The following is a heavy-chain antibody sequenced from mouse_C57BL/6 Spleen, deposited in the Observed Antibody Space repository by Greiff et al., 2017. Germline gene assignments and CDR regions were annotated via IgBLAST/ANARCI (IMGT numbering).Heavy chain of an antibody. Sequence: EVMLVESGEGLVKPGGSLKLSCAASGFTFSSYAMSWVRQTPEKRLEWVAYISSGGDYIYYADTVKGRFTISRDNARNTLHLQMSSLKSEDTAMYYCTRDGDGMVTTWFAYWGQGTLVTVSA. CDR3: TRDGDGMVTTWFAY. D-gene: IGHD2-2*01. V-gene: IGHV5-9-1*02. J-gene: IGHJ3*01. CDR2: ISSGGDYI. CDR1: GFTFSSYA.